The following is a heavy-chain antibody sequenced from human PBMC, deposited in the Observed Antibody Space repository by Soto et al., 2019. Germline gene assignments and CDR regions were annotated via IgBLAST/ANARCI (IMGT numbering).Heavy chain of an antibody. CDR2: IYYSGST. V-gene: IGHV4-39*01. J-gene: IGHJ3*02. Sequence: PSETLSLTCTVSGGSISSSSYYWGWIRQPPGKGLEWIGSIYYSGSTYYNPSLKSRVTISVDTSKNQFSLKLSSVTAADTAVYYCARRGGWVREDAFDIWGQGTMVTVSS. CDR3: ARRGGWVREDAFDI. CDR1: GGSISSSSYY. D-gene: IGHD1-1*01.